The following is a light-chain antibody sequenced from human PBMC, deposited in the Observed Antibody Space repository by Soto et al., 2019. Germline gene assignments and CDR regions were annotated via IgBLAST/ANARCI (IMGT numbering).Light chain of an antibody. CDR1: QSVSSSY. V-gene: IGKV3-20*01. CDR2: GAS. CDR3: QQYGSSHLIT. Sequence: ESVLTQSPGTLSLSPGERATLSCRASQSVSSSYLAWYQQKPGQAPRLLIYGASSRATGIPDRFSGSGSGTDFTLTISRLEPEDFAVYYCQQYGSSHLITFGQGTRLEIK. J-gene: IGKJ5*01.